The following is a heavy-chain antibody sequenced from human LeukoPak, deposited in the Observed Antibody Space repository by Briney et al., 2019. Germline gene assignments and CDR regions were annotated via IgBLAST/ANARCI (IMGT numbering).Heavy chain of an antibody. CDR1: GYSFDEYA. J-gene: IGHJ4*02. CDR3: AREAVAGTEQDAAIDY. Sequence: PGGSLRLSCAGSGYSFDEYAMHWVRQAPGKGLEWVSGINWKSDKIGYADSVKGRFTISRDNSKNTLYLQMNSLRAEDTAVYYCAREAVAGTEQDAAIDYWGQGTLVTVSS. D-gene: IGHD6-19*01. CDR2: INWKSDKI. V-gene: IGHV3-9*01.